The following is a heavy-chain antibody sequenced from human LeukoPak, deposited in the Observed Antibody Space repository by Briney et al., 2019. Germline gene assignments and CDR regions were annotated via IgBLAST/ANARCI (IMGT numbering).Heavy chain of an antibody. CDR2: IDWDDDK. J-gene: IGHJ4*02. Sequence: SGPTLVNPTQTLTLTCTFSGFSLSTSGMRVGWIRQPPGKALEWLARIDWDDDKSYSTSLKTRLTTSKDTSKNQVVLTMTNMDPVDTATYYCARTPHNTDYGDYAVFDYWGQGTLVTVSS. CDR3: ARTPHNTDYGDYAVFDY. CDR1: GFSLSTSGMR. V-gene: IGHV2-70*04. D-gene: IGHD4-17*01.